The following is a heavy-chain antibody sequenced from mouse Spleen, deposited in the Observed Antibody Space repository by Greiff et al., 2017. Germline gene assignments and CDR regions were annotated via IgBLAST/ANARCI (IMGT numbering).Heavy chain of an antibody. CDR2: IYPGGGYT. CDR3: ARTGYGSSYPFDY. V-gene: IGHV1-63*01. D-gene: IGHD1-1*01. CDR1: GYTFTNYW. J-gene: IGHJ2*01. Sequence: QVQLQQSGAELVRPGTSVKMSCKASGYTFTNYWIGWAKQRPGHGLEWIGDIYPGGGYTNYNEKFKGKATLTADKSSSTAYMQFSSLTSEDSAIYYCARTGYGSSYPFDYWGQGTTLTVSS.